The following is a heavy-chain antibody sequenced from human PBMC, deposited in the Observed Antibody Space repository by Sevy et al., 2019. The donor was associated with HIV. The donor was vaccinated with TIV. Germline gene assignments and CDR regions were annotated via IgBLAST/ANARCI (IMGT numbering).Heavy chain of an antibody. CDR3: ARLRSCGGDCYYFDY. Sequence: ASVKVSCKASGYSFTSYEMEWVRQAPGQGLEWMGIINPSGGSTCYAQSFQGRVILTRDTSTDTVYMELNSLRSEDTAVYYCARLRSCGGDCYYFDYWGQGTLVTVSS. V-gene: IGHV1-46*01. J-gene: IGHJ4*02. CDR1: GYSFTSYE. CDR2: INPSGGST. D-gene: IGHD2-21*02.